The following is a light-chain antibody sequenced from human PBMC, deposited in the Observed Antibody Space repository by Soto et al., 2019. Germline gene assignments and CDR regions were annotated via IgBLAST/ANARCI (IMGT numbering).Light chain of an antibody. J-gene: IGKJ5*01. CDR1: ESVSNTW. Sequence: EIVLTQSPATLSLSPGETATLSCRASESVSNTWLAWYQQKVGQAPRLLLYGASSRATGIPDRFSGSGSGTDFTLTITRLEPEDFAVYYCSHYGTSVPYTFGQGTRLEIK. CDR3: SHYGTSVPYT. V-gene: IGKV3-20*01. CDR2: GAS.